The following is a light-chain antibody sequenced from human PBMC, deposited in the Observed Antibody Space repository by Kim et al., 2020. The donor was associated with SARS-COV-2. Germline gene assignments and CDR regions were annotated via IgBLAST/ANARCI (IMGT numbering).Light chain of an antibody. CDR2: DAS. Sequence: GDRVTITCRASQSISIGLDWYQQKPGKAPNLLIYDASNLESGVPSRFSGSGSGTEFTLTISSLQPDDFATYYCQEYNSNSWTFGQGTKVEIK. CDR3: QEYNSNSWT. J-gene: IGKJ1*01. V-gene: IGKV1-5*01. CDR1: QSISIG.